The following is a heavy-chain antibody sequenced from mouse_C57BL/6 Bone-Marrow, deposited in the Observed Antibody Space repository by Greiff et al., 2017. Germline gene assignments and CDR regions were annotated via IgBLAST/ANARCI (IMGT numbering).Heavy chain of an antibody. CDR2: IDPENGDT. V-gene: IGHV14-4*01. J-gene: IGHJ1*03. D-gene: IGHD1-1*01. CDR1: GFNIKDDY. Sequence: EVQRVESGAELVRPGASVKLSCTASGFNIKDDYMHWVKQRPEQGLEWIGWIDPENGDTEYASKFQGKATIPADTSSNTAYLQLSSLTSEDTAVYYCTPYYYGSSYGYFDVWGTGTTVTVSS. CDR3: TPYYYGSSYGYFDV.